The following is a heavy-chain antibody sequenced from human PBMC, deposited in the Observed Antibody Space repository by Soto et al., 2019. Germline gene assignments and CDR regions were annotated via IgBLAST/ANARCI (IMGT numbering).Heavy chain of an antibody. CDR3: AREDGKVGGSSACDF. CDR2: ITGRSNNI. V-gene: IGHV3-21*01. D-gene: IGHD1-26*01. Sequence: GGSQRLCCALSGFTFSTYTLNWVRQAPGHGLEWVASITGRSNNIYYSHPVKGRFTISSDNAKNSLYLQINRLRAQDTAIYYCAREDGKVGGSSACDFWGLGRMVTVSS. J-gene: IGHJ4*02. CDR1: GFTFSTYT.